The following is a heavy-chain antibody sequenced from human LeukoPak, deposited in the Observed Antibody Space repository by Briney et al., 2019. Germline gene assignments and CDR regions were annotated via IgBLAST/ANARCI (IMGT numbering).Heavy chain of an antibody. V-gene: IGHV3-7*01. J-gene: IGHJ6*02. CDR2: IKQDGSEK. Sequence: PGGSLRLSCAASGFTFGDTWMNWVRQVPGQGLEWVANIKQDGSEKFYVASVKGRFTISRDNAKNSLYLQMNSLRAEDTAMYYCARSVVPASYGMDVWGQGTTVTVSS. D-gene: IGHD2-2*01. CDR3: ARSVVPASYGMDV. CDR1: GFTFGDTW.